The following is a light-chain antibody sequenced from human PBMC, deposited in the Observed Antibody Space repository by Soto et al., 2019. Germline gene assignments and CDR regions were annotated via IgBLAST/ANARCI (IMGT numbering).Light chain of an antibody. CDR3: QHYNSYSEA. CDR2: DTS. Sequence: VLTQSPATLSLSPGERATLSCRASQSVSSYLAWYQQKPGQAPRLLIYDTSNRATGVPARFSGSGSGTDFTLTISSLQPDDFATYYCQHYNSYSEAFGQGTKVELK. CDR1: QSVSSY. J-gene: IGKJ1*01. V-gene: IGKV3-11*01.